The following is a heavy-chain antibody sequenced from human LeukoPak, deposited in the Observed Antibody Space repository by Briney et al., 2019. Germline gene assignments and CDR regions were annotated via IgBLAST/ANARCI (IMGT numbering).Heavy chain of an antibody. D-gene: IGHD6-13*01. J-gene: IGHJ6*03. CDR3: ARDLFGSWYLDYYYYYMDV. CDR2: INPNSGGT. Sequence: ASVKVSCKASGYTFTGYYMHWVRQAPGQGLEWMGWINPNSGGTNYAQKFQGRGTMTRDTAISTAYMELSRLRSDDTAVYYCARDLFGSWYLDYYYYYMDVWGKGTTVTVSS. CDR1: GYTFTGYY. V-gene: IGHV1-2*02.